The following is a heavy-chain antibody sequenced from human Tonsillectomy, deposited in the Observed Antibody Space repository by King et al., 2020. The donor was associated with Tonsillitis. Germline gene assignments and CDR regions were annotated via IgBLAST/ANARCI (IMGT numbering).Heavy chain of an antibody. J-gene: IGHJ6*02. V-gene: IGHV1-58*02. D-gene: IGHD3-22*01. CDR3: AAGVVVVINEGFYYYYGMDV. CDR1: GFTFTSSA. Sequence: QLVQSGPEVKKPGPSVKVSCKASGFTFTSSAMQWVRQARGQRLEWIGWIVVGSGNTNYAQKFQERVTITRDMSTSTAYMELSSLRSEDTAVYYCAAGVVVVINEGFYYYYGMDVWGQGTTVTVSS. CDR2: IVVGSGNT.